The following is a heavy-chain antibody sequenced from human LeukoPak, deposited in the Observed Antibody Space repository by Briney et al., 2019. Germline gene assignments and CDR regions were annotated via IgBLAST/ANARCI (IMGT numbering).Heavy chain of an antibody. CDR3: AKVDRLRYFDWLSPALAFDI. J-gene: IGHJ3*02. CDR2: ISGSGGCT. Sequence: GVSLRLYCAASGFTFSSYAMSWVRQAPGKGLEWVSAISGSGGCTYYADSVKGRFTISSDNSKNTLYLQMNSLRAEDTAVYYCAKVDRLRYFDWLSPALAFDIWGQGTMVTVSS. D-gene: IGHD3-9*01. V-gene: IGHV3-23*01. CDR1: GFTFSSYA.